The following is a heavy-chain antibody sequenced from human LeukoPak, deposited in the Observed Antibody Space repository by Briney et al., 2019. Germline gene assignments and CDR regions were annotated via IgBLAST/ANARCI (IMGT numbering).Heavy chain of an antibody. Sequence: PSETLSLTCAVSGGSTSSSNWWSWVRQPPGKGLEWIGEIYHSGSTNYNPSLKSRVTISVDKSKNLFSLKLSSVTAADTAVYYCARGGIAAAVVAFDIWGQGTMVTVSS. CDR1: GGSTSSSNW. CDR2: IYHSGST. J-gene: IGHJ3*02. CDR3: ARGGIAAAVVAFDI. V-gene: IGHV4-4*02. D-gene: IGHD6-13*01.